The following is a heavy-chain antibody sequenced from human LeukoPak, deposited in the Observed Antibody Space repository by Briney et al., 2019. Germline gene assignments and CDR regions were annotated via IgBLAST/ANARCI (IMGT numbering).Heavy chain of an antibody. Sequence: ASVKVSCKASGYTFTSYGISWVRQAPGQGLEWMGWISAHNGNTNYAQKLQGRVTMTTDTSTSTAYMELRSLRSDDTAVYYCARGDYDFWSGYYNYWGQGTLVTVSS. CDR2: ISAHNGNT. D-gene: IGHD3-3*01. V-gene: IGHV1-18*01. CDR1: GYTFTSYG. CDR3: ARGDYDFWSGYYNY. J-gene: IGHJ4*02.